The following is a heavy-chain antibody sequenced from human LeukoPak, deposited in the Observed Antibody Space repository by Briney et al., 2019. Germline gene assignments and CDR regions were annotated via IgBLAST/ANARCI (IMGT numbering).Heavy chain of an antibody. V-gene: IGHV4-61*02. Sequence: PSETLSLTCTVSGGSINSGSHYWSWFRQPAGKGLECIGRIYNSGSANDNPSLKSRVTISVDTSKNQFSLKLNSVTAADTAVYYCARAYSPLDYFDYWGQGTLVTVSS. CDR2: IYNSGSA. J-gene: IGHJ4*02. CDR1: GGSINSGSHY. D-gene: IGHD5-12*01. CDR3: ARAYSPLDYFDY.